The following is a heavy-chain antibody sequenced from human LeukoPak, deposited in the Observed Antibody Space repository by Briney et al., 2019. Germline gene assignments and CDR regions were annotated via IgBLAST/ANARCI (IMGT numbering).Heavy chain of an antibody. V-gene: IGHV3-74*01. CDR1: GFTFSSYW. Sequence: GGSLRLSCAASGFTFSSYWMHWVRQAPGKGLVWVSRINSDGSSTSYADSVKGRFTISRDNAKNTLYLQMNSLRAEDTAVYYCARDSNPGDSSGYYDAFDIWGQGTKVTVSS. CDR2: INSDGSST. D-gene: IGHD3-22*01. J-gene: IGHJ3*02. CDR3: ARDSNPGDSSGYYDAFDI.